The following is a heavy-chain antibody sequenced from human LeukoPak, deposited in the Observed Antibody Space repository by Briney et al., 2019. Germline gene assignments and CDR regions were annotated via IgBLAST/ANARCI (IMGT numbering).Heavy chain of an antibody. CDR1: GYTFTSYG. CDR2: ISAYNGNT. V-gene: IGHV1-18*01. J-gene: IGHJ6*02. Sequence: ASVKVSCKASGYTFTSYGISWVRQAPGQGLEWMGWISAYNGNTNYAQKLQGRVTMTTDTSTRTAYMELRSLRSDDTAVYYCARDQVGAARPYYYYGMDVWGQGTTVTVSS. CDR3: ARDQVGAARPYYYYGMDV. D-gene: IGHD6-6*01.